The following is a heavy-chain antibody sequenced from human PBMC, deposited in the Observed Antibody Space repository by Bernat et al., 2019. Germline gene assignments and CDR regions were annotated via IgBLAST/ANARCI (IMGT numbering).Heavy chain of an antibody. CDR1: GFTFSSYA. D-gene: IGHD3-10*01. CDR3: VRDKDGSGSFPDY. V-gene: IGHV3-30*01. J-gene: IGHJ4*02. CDR2: ISYDGSNK. Sequence: QVQLVESGGGVVQPGRSLRLSCAASGFTFSSYAMHWVRQAPGKGLEWVAVISYDGSNKYYADSVKGRFTISRDNSKNTLYLQMNSLRAEDTAVYYCVRDKDGSGSFPDYWGQGTLVTVSS.